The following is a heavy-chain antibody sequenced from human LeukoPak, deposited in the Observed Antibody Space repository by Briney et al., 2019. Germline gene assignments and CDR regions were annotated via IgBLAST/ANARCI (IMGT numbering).Heavy chain of an antibody. Sequence: ASVKVSCKASGYTFPTYDINWVRQVTGQGLEWMGWMNPNSGSTGYAQKIQGRVTMTRNTSINTAYMELSSLRSEDTAVYYCARGPSRDYGSGSSWFDPWGQGTLVTVSS. CDR2: MNPNSGST. CDR1: GYTFPTYD. CDR3: ARGPSRDYGSGSSWFDP. D-gene: IGHD3-10*01. V-gene: IGHV1-8*01. J-gene: IGHJ5*02.